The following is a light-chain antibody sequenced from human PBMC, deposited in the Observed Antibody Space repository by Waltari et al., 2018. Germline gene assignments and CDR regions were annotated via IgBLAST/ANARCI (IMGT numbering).Light chain of an antibody. Sequence: DIQLSQSPSSVSASVGDSVTVTCRASQHISSWLAWYQQKPGTAPKYLIYAASSLQSGVPSRFSGSGFGTDFTLTISSLQPEDFATYYCQQADSFPLTFGGGTKVEI. CDR1: QHISSW. J-gene: IGKJ4*01. CDR2: AAS. CDR3: QQADSFPLT. V-gene: IGKV1-12*01.